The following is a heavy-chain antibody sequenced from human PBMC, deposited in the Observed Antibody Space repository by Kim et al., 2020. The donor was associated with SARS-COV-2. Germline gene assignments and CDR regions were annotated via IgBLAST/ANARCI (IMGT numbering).Heavy chain of an antibody. CDR3: ARVAVVTGGDY. J-gene: IGHJ4*02. V-gene: IGHV3-74*01. CDR2: IINDGSAA. CDR1: GFTFSNYW. D-gene: IGHD2-21*01. Sequence: GGSLRLSCAASGFTFSNYWMHWVRQTPGKGLVWVSRIINDGSAADYADSVKGRFTISRDNAKSTLYLQMDSLTDEDTAVYYCARVAVVTGGDYWGEGTL.